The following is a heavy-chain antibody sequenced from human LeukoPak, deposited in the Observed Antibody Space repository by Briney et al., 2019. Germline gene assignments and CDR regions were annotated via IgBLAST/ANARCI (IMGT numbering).Heavy chain of an antibody. CDR1: GYTFTNNG. J-gene: IGHJ4*02. D-gene: IGHD2-15*01. CDR3: AREYCRGGSCYWFDY. V-gene: IGHV1-18*01. CDR2: ISYNGNT. Sequence: ASVKVSCKASGYTFTNNGISWVRQAPGQGLEWMGWISYNGNTHYAQKLQGRVTMTTDTSTNTAYMELRSLRSDDTAVYYCAREYCRGGSCYWFDYWGQGTLVTVSS.